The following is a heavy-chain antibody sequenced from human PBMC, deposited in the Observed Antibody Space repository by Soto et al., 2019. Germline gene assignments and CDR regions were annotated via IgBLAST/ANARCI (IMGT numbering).Heavy chain of an antibody. Sequence: QVQLVQSGGEVKKPGASVKVSCKASGDTVTKYGISWVRQAPGQGLEWLGWISFYNGHTNYALKFQDRITFTTDTSTSTASMELRRLTSDDTAVYYCESATSIAVAGKETWGQGTLVTVSS. V-gene: IGHV1-18*01. J-gene: IGHJ4*02. D-gene: IGHD6-19*01. CDR2: ISFYNGHT. CDR1: GDTVTKYG. CDR3: ESATSIAVAGKET.